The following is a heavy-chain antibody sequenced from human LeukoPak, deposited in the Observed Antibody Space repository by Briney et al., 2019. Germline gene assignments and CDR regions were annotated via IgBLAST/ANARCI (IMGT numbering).Heavy chain of an antibody. Sequence: RASVKVSCKASGGTFSSYTISWVRQAPGQGLEWMGRIIPILGIANYAQKFQGRVTVTTDESTSTAYMELSSLRSEDTAVYYCAREPRQNYYDSSGYYLVYWGQGTLVTVSS. D-gene: IGHD3-22*01. J-gene: IGHJ4*02. CDR2: IIPILGIA. CDR1: GGTFSSYT. V-gene: IGHV1-69*16. CDR3: AREPRQNYYDSSGYYLVY.